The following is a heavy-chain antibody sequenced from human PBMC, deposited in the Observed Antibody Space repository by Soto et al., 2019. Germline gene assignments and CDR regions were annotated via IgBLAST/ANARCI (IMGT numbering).Heavy chain of an antibody. V-gene: IGHV3-33*01. CDR3: ARDIPYSSSWYGAFDI. D-gene: IGHD6-13*01. Sequence: QVQLVESGGGVVQPGRSLRLSCAASGFTFSSYGMHWVRQAPGKGLEWVAVIWYDGSNKYYADSVKGRFTISRDNSKNTLYLRMNSLRAEDTAVYYCARDIPYSSSWYGAFDIWGQGTMVTVSS. CDR1: GFTFSSYG. J-gene: IGHJ3*02. CDR2: IWYDGSNK.